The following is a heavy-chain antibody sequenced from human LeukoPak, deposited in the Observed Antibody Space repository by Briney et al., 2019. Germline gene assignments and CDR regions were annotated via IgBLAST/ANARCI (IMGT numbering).Heavy chain of an antibody. J-gene: IGHJ3*02. V-gene: IGHV4-59*01. D-gene: IGHD3-9*01. CDR3: ARVLAGHDAFDI. Sequence: SETLSLTCTVSGVSISSYYWSWIRQPPGKGLEWIGYIYYSGSTNYNPSLKSRVTISVDTSKNQFSLKLSSVTAADTAVYYCARVLAGHDAFDIWGQGTMVTVSS. CDR2: IYYSGST. CDR1: GVSISSYY.